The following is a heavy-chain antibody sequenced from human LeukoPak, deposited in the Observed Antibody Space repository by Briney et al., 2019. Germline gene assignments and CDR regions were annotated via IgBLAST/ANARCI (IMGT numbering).Heavy chain of an antibody. CDR3: ARFMVRDKLDD. J-gene: IGHJ4*02. V-gene: IGHV3-11*06. CDR2: ISSSSSYT. CDR1: GFTFTDYY. D-gene: IGHD3-10*01. Sequence: GGSLRLSCAASGFTFTDYYMSWIRQAPGKGLEWVSYISSSSSYTNYADSVKGRFTISRDNGKNSLYLQMNSLRAEDRAVYYCARFMVRDKLDDWGQGTLVTVSS.